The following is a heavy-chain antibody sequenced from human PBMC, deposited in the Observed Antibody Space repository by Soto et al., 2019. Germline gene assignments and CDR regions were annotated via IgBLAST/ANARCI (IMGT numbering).Heavy chain of an antibody. V-gene: IGHV1-46*01. Sequence: QVQLVQSGAEVKKPGASVKVSCKASGYTFTSYYMHWVRQAPGQGLEWMGIINPNGGSTSYAQKFQGRVTMTRDTSTSTVYMELSSLRSEDTAVYYCARGRSSPPNYYGMVVWGQGTTVTVSS. D-gene: IGHD2-2*01. CDR1: GYTFTSYY. CDR2: INPNGGST. CDR3: ARGRSSPPNYYGMVV. J-gene: IGHJ6*02.